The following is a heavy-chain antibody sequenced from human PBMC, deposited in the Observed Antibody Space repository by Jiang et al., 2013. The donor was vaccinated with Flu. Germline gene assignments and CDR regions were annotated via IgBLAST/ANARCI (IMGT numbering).Heavy chain of an antibody. Sequence: INYYVLELDPGSPQERDWNGLVISITVGSTNYNPSLKSRLTISVDTSNNHFSLKLNSVTAADTAVYYCARCPGYYFDQWGQGTLVTVSS. J-gene: IGHJ4*02. V-gene: IGHV4-59*08. CDR3: ARCPGYYFDQ. CDR2: SITVGST. CDR1: INYYV.